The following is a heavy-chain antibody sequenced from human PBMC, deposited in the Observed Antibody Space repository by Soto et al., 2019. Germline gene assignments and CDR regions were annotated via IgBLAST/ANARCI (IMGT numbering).Heavy chain of an antibody. CDR2: ISYDGSNK. D-gene: IGHD4-17*01. CDR3: ARGGPTVEDIDY. V-gene: IGHV3-30-3*01. CDR1: GFTFSSYA. J-gene: IGHJ4*02. Sequence: QVQLVESGGGVVQPGRSLRLSCAASGFTFSSYAMHWVRQAPGKGLEWVAVISYDGSNKYYADSVKGRFTISRDNSKNPLYLQMNSLRAEDTAVYYCARGGPTVEDIDYWGQGTLVTVSS.